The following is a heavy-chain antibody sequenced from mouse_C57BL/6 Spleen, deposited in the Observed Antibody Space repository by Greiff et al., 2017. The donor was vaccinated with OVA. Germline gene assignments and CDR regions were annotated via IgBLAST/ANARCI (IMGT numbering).Heavy chain of an antibody. Sequence: QVQLKQPGAELVRPGSSVKLSCKASGYTFTSYWMDWVKQRPGQGLEWIGNIYPSDSETHYNQKFKDKATLTVDKSSSTAYMQLSSLTSEDSAVYYCARRYYGSSWYYFDYWGQGTTLTVSS. CDR1: GYTFTSYW. CDR2: IYPSDSET. D-gene: IGHD1-1*01. J-gene: IGHJ2*01. CDR3: ARRYYGSSWYYFDY. V-gene: IGHV1-61*01.